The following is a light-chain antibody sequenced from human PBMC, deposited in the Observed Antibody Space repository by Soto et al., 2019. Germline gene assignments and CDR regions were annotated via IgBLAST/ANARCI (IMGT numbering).Light chain of an antibody. Sequence: QSALTQPPSASGSPGQSVTISCTGSSSDVGAYNHVSWYQHHPGKAPKLLVYEVNKRPSGVPDRFSGSKSGNTASLTVPGLQAEDEADYYCASHAGTIDFPYVFGTGAKVT. V-gene: IGLV2-8*01. CDR3: ASHAGTIDFPYV. J-gene: IGLJ1*01. CDR2: EVN. CDR1: SSDVGAYNH.